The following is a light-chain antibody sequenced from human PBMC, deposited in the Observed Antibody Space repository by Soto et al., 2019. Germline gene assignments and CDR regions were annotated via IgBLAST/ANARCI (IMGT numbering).Light chain of an antibody. CDR1: QSVSSSY. V-gene: IGKV3-20*01. J-gene: IGKJ1*01. Sequence: EIVVTQSPGTLSLNQEARATLSCRASQSVSSSYLAWYQQKPGQAPRLLIFGASRRATGIPDRFSGSGSGTNFTLTISRLEPEDFAVYYCQQYGKLPRTFGQGTKVDI. CDR2: GAS. CDR3: QQYGKLPRT.